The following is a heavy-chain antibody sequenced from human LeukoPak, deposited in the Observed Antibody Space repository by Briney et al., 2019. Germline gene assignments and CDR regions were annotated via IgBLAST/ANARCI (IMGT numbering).Heavy chain of an antibody. V-gene: IGHV3-66*01. CDR2: IYSGGGT. Sequence: GGSLRLSCAVSGATASSNHMSWVRQAPGKGLEWVSAIYSGGGTYYADSVKGRFTLSRDISKNTLYLQMNSLRAEDTAVYYCVRDASWGQGALVTV. CDR1: GATASSNH. J-gene: IGHJ4*02. CDR3: VRDAS.